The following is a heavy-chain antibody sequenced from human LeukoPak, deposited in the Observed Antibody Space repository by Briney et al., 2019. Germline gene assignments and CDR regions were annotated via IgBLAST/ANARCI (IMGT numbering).Heavy chain of an antibody. CDR1: GGSISSGDYY. D-gene: IGHD3-22*01. CDR3: ARAYYYYDSSDYNDAFDI. CDR2: IYYSGST. J-gene: IGHJ3*02. Sequence: SETLSLTCTVSGGSISSGDYYWSWIRQPPGKGLEWIGYIYYSGSTYYNPSLKSRVTISVDTSKNQFSLKLSSVTAADTAVYYCARAYYYYDSSDYNDAFDIWGQGTMVTVSS. V-gene: IGHV4-30-4*01.